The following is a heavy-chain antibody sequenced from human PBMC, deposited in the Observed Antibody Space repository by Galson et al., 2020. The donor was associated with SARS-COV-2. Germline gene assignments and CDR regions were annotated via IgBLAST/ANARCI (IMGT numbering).Heavy chain of an antibody. V-gene: IGHV3-30*15. CDR1: GFTFSSYA. Sequence: GSLRLSCAASGFTFSSYAMHWVRQAPGKGLEWVTVISYDGSNEYYADSVKGRFTISRDNSKITLYLQMSSLRPEDTAVYYCAKAFSTSDPITFGGVSVTAAFDIWGQGTMVTVSS. CDR3: AKAFSTSDPITFGGVSVTAAFDI. CDR2: ISYDGSNE. D-gene: IGHD3-16*02. J-gene: IGHJ3*02.